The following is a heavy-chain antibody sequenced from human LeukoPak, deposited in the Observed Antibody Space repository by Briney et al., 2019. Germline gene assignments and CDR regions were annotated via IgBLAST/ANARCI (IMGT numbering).Heavy chain of an antibody. V-gene: IGHV4-30-2*01. CDR1: GGSISSGGYY. CDR3: EREEYSSSNPGGF. CDR2: IYHSGST. D-gene: IGHD6-6*01. J-gene: IGHJ4*02. Sequence: SETLSLTCTVAGGSISSGGYYWSCIRQPPGKGLEWIGYIYHSGSTYYNPSLKSRVTISVDRSKNQFSLKLSSVTAADTAVYYCEREEYSSSNPGGFWGQGTLVTVSS.